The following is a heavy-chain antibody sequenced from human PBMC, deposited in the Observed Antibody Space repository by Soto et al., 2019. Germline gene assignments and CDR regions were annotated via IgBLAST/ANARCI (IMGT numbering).Heavy chain of an antibody. V-gene: IGHV5-51*01. J-gene: IGHJ4*02. CDR2: IYPGDSDT. D-gene: IGHD5-12*01. CDR1: GYSFTSYW. Sequence: PGESLKISCKGSGYSFTSYWIGWVRQMPGKGLEWMGIIYPGDSDTRYSPSFQGQVTISADKSISTAYLQWSSLKASDTAVYYCANLHSDSGYDFDYWGQGTLVTVSS. CDR3: ANLHSDSGYDFDY.